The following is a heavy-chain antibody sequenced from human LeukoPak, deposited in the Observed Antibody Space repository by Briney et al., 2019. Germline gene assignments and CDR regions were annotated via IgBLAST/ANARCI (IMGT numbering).Heavy chain of an antibody. Sequence: ASVKVSCKASGGTFSSYAISWVRQAPGQGLEWMGWINPNSGSTNYAQKFQGRVTMTRDTSISTAYMELSRLRSDDTAVYYCARELCSSTSCYQDYWGQGTLVTVSS. CDR2: INPNSGST. D-gene: IGHD2-2*01. V-gene: IGHV1-2*02. CDR1: GGTFSSYA. CDR3: ARELCSSTSCYQDY. J-gene: IGHJ4*02.